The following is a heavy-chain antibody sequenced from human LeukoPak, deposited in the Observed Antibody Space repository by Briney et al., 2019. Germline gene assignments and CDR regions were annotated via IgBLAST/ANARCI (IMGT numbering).Heavy chain of an antibody. CDR1: GYTFTSYY. D-gene: IGHD4-17*01. CDR2: INPNSGGT. V-gene: IGHV1-2*02. CDR3: ARDPGLTYDYGDYYYYYYMDV. J-gene: IGHJ6*03. Sequence: GASVKVSCKASGYTFTSYYMHWVRQAPGQGLEWMGWINPNSGGTNYAQKFQGRVTMTRDTSISTAYMELSRLRSDDTAVYYCARDPGLTYDYGDYYYYYYMDVWGKGTTVTVSS.